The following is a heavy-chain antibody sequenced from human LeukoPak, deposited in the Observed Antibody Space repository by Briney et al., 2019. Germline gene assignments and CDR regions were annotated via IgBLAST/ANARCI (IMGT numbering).Heavy chain of an antibody. CDR1: GFSFSTYA. CDR2: ISSSATST. V-gene: IGHV3-23*01. D-gene: IGHD1-7*01. J-gene: IGHJ4*02. Sequence: GESLKLSCATSGFSFSTYAMSWVRQAPGRGLEWVSAISSSATSTYYADSVKGRFTISRDNSKNSLYLQMNSLRAEDTAVYYCARAPGTTLNYFDYWGQGTLVTVSS. CDR3: ARAPGTTLNYFDY.